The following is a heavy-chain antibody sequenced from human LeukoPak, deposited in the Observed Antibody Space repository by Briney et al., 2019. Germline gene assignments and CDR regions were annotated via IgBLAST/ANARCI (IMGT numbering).Heavy chain of an antibody. Sequence: ASVKVSCKVSGYTLSELSMHWVRQAPGKGLEWMGGFDPEDGETIYAQKFQGRVTMTEDTSTDTAYMELSSLRSEDTAVYYCATGGSGCPYYFDYWGQGTLVTVSS. CDR1: GYTLSELS. D-gene: IGHD3-22*01. CDR3: ATGGSGCPYYFDY. CDR2: FDPEDGET. J-gene: IGHJ4*02. V-gene: IGHV1-24*01.